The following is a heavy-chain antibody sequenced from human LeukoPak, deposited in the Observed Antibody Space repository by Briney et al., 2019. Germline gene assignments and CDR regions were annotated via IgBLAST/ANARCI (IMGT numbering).Heavy chain of an antibody. CDR1: GGTFSSYA. V-gene: IGHV1-69*04. Sequence: ASVKVSCKASGGTFSSYAISWVRQAPGQGLEWMGRIIPILGIANYAQKFQGRVTITADKSTSTAYMELSSLRSEDTAVYYRARDLGLSGTTHFFSYWGQGTLVTVSS. CDR2: IIPILGIA. CDR3: ARDLGLSGTTHFFSY. J-gene: IGHJ4*02. D-gene: IGHD1-7*01.